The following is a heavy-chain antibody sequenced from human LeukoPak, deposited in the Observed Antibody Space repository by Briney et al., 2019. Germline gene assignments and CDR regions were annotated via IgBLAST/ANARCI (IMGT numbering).Heavy chain of an antibody. J-gene: IGHJ4*02. CDR2: ISGSGGST. CDR3: AKVQDFIVGATGLFDY. CDR1: GFTFSSAW. D-gene: IGHD1-26*01. Sequence: PGGSLRLSCAVSGFTFSSAWMNWVRQAPGKGLEWVSAISGSGGSTYYADSVKGRFTISRDNSKNTLYLQMNSLRAEDTAVYYCAKVQDFIVGATGLFDYWGQGTLVTVSS. V-gene: IGHV3-23*01.